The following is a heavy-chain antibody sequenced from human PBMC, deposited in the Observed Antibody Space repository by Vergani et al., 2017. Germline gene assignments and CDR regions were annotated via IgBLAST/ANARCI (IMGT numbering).Heavy chain of an antibody. D-gene: IGHD3-22*01. CDR1: GGSISSYY. CDR3: ASVHSSGYTYGMDV. J-gene: IGHJ6*02. Sequence: QVQLQESGPGLVKPSETLSLTCTVSGGSISSYYWSWIRQPPGQGLEWIGYNYYSGSTNYNPSLKSRVTISVDTSKNQFSLKLSSVTAADTAVYYCASVHSSGYTYGMDVWGQGTTVTVSS. CDR2: NYYSGST. V-gene: IGHV4-59*01.